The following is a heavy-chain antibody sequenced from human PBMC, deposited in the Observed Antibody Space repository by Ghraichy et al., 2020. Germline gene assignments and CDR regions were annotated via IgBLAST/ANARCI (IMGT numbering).Heavy chain of an antibody. CDR3: ARRGSSWHDAFDI. J-gene: IGHJ3*02. CDR1: GYSFTSYW. CDR2: IDPSDSYT. Sequence: GESLNISCKGSGYSFTSYWINWVRQMPGKGLEWMGRIDPSDSYTNYSPSFQGHVTISADKSISTAYLQWSSLKASDTAMYYCARRGSSWHDAFDIWGQGTMVTVSS. V-gene: IGHV5-10-1*01. D-gene: IGHD6-13*01.